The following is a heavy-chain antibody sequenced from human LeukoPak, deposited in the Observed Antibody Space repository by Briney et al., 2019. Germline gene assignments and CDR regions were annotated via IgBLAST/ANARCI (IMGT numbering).Heavy chain of an antibody. CDR2: MNPNSGNT. Sequence: ASVKVSCKASGYTFTSYDINWVRQATGQGLEWMGWMNPNSGNTGYAQKFQGRVTITRNTSISTAYMELSSLRSEDTAVYYCARASATVTYYYYYMDVWGKGTTVTVSS. CDR1: GYTFTSYD. D-gene: IGHD4-17*01. V-gene: IGHV1-8*03. J-gene: IGHJ6*03. CDR3: ARASATVTYYYYYMDV.